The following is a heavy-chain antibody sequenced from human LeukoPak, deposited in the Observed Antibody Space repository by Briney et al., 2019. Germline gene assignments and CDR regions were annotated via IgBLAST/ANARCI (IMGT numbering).Heavy chain of an antibody. Sequence: SETLSLTCTVSGYSISSGYYWGWIRQPPGKGLECIGSIYHSGSTYYNPSLKSRVTISVDTSKNQFSLKLSSVPAADTAVYYCASSVWQREGYYYYYYMDVWGKGTTVTISS. J-gene: IGHJ6*03. CDR1: GYSISSGYY. D-gene: IGHD6-25*01. CDR3: ASSVWQREGYYYYYYMDV. V-gene: IGHV4-38-2*02. CDR2: IYHSGST.